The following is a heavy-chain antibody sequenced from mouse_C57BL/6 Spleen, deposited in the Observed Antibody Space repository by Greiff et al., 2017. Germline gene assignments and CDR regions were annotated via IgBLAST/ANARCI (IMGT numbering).Heavy chain of an antibody. CDR1: GYTFTSYW. CDR3: ARKAIGDPAMVTTGWDY. V-gene: IGHV1-64*01. D-gene: IGHD2-2*01. J-gene: IGHJ4*01. Sequence: QVQLQQPGAELVKPGASVKLSCKASGYTFTSYWMHWVKQRPGQGLEWIGMIHPNSGSTNYNEKFKSKATLTVDKSSSTAYMQLSSLTSEDSAVYYCARKAIGDPAMVTTGWDYWGQGTSVTVSS. CDR2: IHPNSGST.